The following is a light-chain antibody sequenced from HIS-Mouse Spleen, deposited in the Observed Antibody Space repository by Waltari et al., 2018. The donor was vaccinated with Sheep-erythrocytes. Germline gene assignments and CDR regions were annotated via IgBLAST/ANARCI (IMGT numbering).Light chain of an antibody. CDR3: CSYAGSSTPWV. J-gene: IGLJ3*02. Sequence: QSALTQPASVSGSHGPSITISCTGTSSDVGSYNLVSWYQQHPGKAPKLMIYEGSKRPSGVSNRFSGSKSGNTASLTISGLQAEDEADYYCCSYAGSSTPWVFGGGTKLTVL. CDR2: EGS. CDR1: SSDVGSYNL. V-gene: IGLV2-23*01.